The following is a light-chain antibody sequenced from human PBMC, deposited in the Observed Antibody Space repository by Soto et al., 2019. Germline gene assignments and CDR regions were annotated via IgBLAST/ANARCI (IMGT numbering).Light chain of an antibody. CDR3: HQYGDSPWT. J-gene: IGKJ1*01. Sequence: EILLTQSPGTLSLSPGERATLSCRAGQSGSSRYLAGYQHKPGQAPKLLIYGASTRATGIPDRFSGSGSGTDFSLTISRLEPEDFAVYYCHQYGDSPWTFGQGTKVEIK. V-gene: IGKV3-20*01. CDR1: QSGSSRY. CDR2: GAS.